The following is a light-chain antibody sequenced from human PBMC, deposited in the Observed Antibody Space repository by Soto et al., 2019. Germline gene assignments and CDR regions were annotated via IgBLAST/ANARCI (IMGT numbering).Light chain of an antibody. CDR2: GAS. Sequence: EIALTQSPGTLSLSPGERATLSCRASQSVSSNFLAWYQEKPGQAPRLLIYGASTRATGIPDRFSGSGSGTDFTLTISRLEPEDFATYYCQHYNSYSEAFGQGTKVDIK. CDR1: QSVSSNF. CDR3: QHYNSYSEA. J-gene: IGKJ1*01. V-gene: IGKV3-20*01.